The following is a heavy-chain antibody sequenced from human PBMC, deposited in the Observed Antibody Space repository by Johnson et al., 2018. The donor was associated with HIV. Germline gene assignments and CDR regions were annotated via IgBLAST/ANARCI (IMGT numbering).Heavy chain of an antibody. CDR2: IQYDGSKN. CDR3: ARLPSGYSRDAFNI. V-gene: IGHV3-30*19. D-gene: IGHD5-18*01. Sequence: VQLVESGGGVVQPGGSLRLSCAASGFSFSTYDLHWVRQAPGKGLEWVTFIQYDGSKNYYADSVKGRFTISRDNSKNTLYLQMNSLRAEDTAVYYCARLPSGYSRDAFNIWGQGTMVTVSS. J-gene: IGHJ3*02. CDR1: GFSFSTYD.